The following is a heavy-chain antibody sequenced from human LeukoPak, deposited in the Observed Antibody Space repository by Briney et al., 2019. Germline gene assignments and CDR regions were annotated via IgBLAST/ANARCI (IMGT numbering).Heavy chain of an antibody. J-gene: IGHJ4*02. CDR3: ARGVRPDYDFWSGYPYSYYFDY. CDR2: INHSGST. Sequence: SETLSLTCTVYGGSFSGYYWSWIRQPPGKGLEWIGEINHSGSTNYNPSLKSRVTISVDTSKNQFSLKLSSVTAADTAVYYCARGVRPDYDFWSGYPYSYYFDYWGQGTLVTVSS. CDR1: GGSFSGYY. D-gene: IGHD3-3*01. V-gene: IGHV4-34*01.